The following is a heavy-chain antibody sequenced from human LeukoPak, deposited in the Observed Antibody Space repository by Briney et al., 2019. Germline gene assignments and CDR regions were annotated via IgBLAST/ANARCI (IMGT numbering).Heavy chain of an antibody. J-gene: IGHJ4*02. CDR1: GFTFSSYE. Sequence: PGGSLRLSCAASGFTFSSYEMNWVRQAPGKGLEWVSYISSSGSTIYYADFVKGRFTISRDNAKNSLYLQMNSLRAEDTAVYYCARVMITMVRGAQPFDYWGQGTLVTVSS. D-gene: IGHD3-10*01. V-gene: IGHV3-48*03. CDR2: ISSSGSTI. CDR3: ARVMITMVRGAQPFDY.